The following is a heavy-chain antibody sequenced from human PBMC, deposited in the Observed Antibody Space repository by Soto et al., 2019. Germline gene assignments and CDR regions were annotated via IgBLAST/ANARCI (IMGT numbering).Heavy chain of an antibody. V-gene: IGHV2-5*02. D-gene: IGHD1-7*01. CDR3: AHAPCGGWNYVPRRCYYYYMGV. Sequence: QITLKESGPTLVKPTQTLTLTCTFSGFSLSTSGVGVGWIRQPPGKALEWLALIYWDDDKRYSPSLKSRLTITKDTSKNQVVLTMTNMDPVDTATYYCAHAPCGGWNYVPRRCYYYYMGVWGKGTTVTVSS. CDR2: IYWDDDK. CDR1: GFSLSTSGVG. J-gene: IGHJ6*03.